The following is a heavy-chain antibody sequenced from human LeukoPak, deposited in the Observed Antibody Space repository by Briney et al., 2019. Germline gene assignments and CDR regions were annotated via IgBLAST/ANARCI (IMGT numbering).Heavy chain of an antibody. CDR3: ARDRSVVVTAILAY. D-gene: IGHD2-21*02. CDR1: GFTFSAFG. V-gene: IGHV3-30*19. J-gene: IGHJ4*02. Sequence: GGSLRLSCAASGFTFSAFGMHWVRQAPGKGLEWVTFIPYDGSDKYYADSVKGRFTISRDNSKNTLYLQMNSLRAEDTAVYYCARDRSVVVTAILAYWGQGTLVTVSS. CDR2: IPYDGSDK.